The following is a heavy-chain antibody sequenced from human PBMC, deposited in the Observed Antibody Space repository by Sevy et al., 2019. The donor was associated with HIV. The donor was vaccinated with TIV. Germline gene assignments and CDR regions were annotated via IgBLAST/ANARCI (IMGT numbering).Heavy chain of an antibody. D-gene: IGHD4-17*01. J-gene: IGHJ6*02. CDR1: GFTFSSYW. CDR2: INSDGSST. CDR3: ARDPGAVTTSLVYYGMDV. V-gene: IGHV3-74*01. Sequence: GGSLRLSCAASGFTFSSYWMHWVRQAPGKGLVWVSRINSDGSSTSYADSVKGRFTSSRENAKNTMYLQMNSLRAEETAVYYCARDPGAVTTSLVYYGMDVWGQGTTVTVSS.